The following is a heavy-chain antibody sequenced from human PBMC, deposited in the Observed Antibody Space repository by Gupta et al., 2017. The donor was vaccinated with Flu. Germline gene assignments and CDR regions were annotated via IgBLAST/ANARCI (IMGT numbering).Heavy chain of an antibody. CDR3: ERRETWGEPSVDH. CDR2: VYYNVRT. Sequence: SGVSCGSSSYDWVWIRQAPGKGLEFSGSVYYNVRTNDSPSLGSRVAISIDTSKTQLYRSLTSVTAADTALDEGERRETWGEPSVDHWGQGTLVTVSS. CDR1: GVSCGSSSYD. V-gene: IGHV4-39*01. D-gene: IGHD1-26*01. J-gene: IGHJ4*02.